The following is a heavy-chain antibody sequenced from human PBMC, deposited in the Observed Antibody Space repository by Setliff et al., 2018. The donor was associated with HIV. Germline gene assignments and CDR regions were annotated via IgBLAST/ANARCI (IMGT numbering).Heavy chain of an antibody. CDR3: ARGGAVSADFDS. Sequence: KTSETLSLTCTVSGGSIRTGTYYWGWIRQPPGKGLEWIGSIYYDGRTFYKPSLESRLTISVDTSKNQFSLRLNSVTAADTAVYFCARGGAVSADFDSWGQGTLVTV. CDR2: IYYDGRT. D-gene: IGHD3-16*01. J-gene: IGHJ4*02. CDR1: GGSIRTGTYY. V-gene: IGHV4-39*07.